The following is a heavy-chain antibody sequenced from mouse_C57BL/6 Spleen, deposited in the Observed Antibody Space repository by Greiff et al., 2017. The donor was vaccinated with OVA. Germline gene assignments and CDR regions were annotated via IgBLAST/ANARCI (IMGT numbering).Heavy chain of an antibody. V-gene: IGHV1-55*01. Sequence: QVHVKQPGAELVKPGASVKMSCKASGYTFTSYWITWVKQRPGQGLEWIGDIYPGSGSTNYNEKFKSKATLTVDTSSSTAYMQLSSLTSEDSAVYYCARWGPGGRGFDYWGQGTTLTVSS. CDR3: ARWGPGGRGFDY. CDR1: GYTFTSYW. CDR2: IYPGSGST. J-gene: IGHJ2*01.